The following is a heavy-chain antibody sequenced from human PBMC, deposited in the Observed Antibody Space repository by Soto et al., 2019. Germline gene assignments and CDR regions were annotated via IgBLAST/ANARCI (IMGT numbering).Heavy chain of an antibody. CDR1: GGYLSSYY. D-gene: IGHD5-18*01. J-gene: IGHJ4*02. CDR2: IYYSGST. Sequence: SETLSLTCTVSGGYLSSYYWTWIRQPPGKGLEWIVYIYYSGSTNYNPSLKTRVTISVDTSKNQFSLKLSSVTAADTAVYYCARAYYSYGYFDYWGQGTLVTVSS. CDR3: ARAYYSYGYFDY. V-gene: IGHV4-59*01.